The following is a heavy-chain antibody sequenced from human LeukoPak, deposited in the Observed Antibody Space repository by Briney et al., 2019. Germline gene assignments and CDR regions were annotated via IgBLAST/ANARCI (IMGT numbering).Heavy chain of an antibody. CDR2: IIPIFGTA. CDR1: GGTFSSYA. D-gene: IGHD3-22*01. CDR3: AITYYYDSTTLYNWFDP. Sequence: ASVKVSCKASGGTFSSYAISWVRQAPGQGLEWMGGIIPIFGTANYAQKFQGRVTITADESTSTAYMELSSLRSEDTAVYYCAITYYYDSTTLYNWFDPWGQGTLVTVSS. J-gene: IGHJ5*02. V-gene: IGHV1-69*13.